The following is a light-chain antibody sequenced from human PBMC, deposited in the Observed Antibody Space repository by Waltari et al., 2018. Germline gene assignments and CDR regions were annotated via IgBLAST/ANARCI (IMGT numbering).Light chain of an antibody. CDR1: RDISTW. CDR2: DGY. J-gene: IGKJ5*01. Sequence: MTQSPSSVSASVGDGVTITCRASRDISTWLAWYQQKPGKTPNLLIYDGYTLQSGVPSRFSGSGSGTVFTLTISSLQPEDFATYYCQQAHSFPITFGQGTRLEIK. V-gene: IGKV1-12*01. CDR3: QQAHSFPIT.